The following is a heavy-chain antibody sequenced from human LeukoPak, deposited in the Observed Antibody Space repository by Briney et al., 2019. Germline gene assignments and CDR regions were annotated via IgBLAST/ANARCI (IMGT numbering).Heavy chain of an antibody. V-gene: IGHV3-7*01. CDR2: IKEDGRQK. CDR1: GFTFSTHW. D-gene: IGHD3-3*01. J-gene: IGHJ4*02. Sequence: GGPLRLSCEASGFTFSTHWMSWVRQAPGKGLEWVANIKEDGRQKYYVDSVKGRFTISRDNARKSLYLQMNSLRAEDTAVYYCASGFLDDFWSGHFWGQGTLVTVSS. CDR3: ASGFLDDFWSGHF.